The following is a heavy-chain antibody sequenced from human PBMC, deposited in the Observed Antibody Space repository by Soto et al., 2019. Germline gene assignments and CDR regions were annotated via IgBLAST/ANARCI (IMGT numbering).Heavy chain of an antibody. CDR2: IKQDGSEK. CDR3: ARDAQNYDFWSGYYTTFYYMDV. CDR1: GCTFSSYW. Sequence: GGSLRLSCAASGCTFSSYWMSWVRQAPGKGLEWVANIKQDGSEKYYVDSVKGRFTISRDNAKNSLYLQMNSLRAEDTAVYYCARDAQNYDFWSGYYTTFYYMDVWGKGTTVTV. J-gene: IGHJ6*03. D-gene: IGHD3-3*01. V-gene: IGHV3-7*01.